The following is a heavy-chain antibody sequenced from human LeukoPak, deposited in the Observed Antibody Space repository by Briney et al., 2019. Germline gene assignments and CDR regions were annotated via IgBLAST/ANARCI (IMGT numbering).Heavy chain of an antibody. CDR3: ARHEISSSGGIE. D-gene: IGHD2-15*01. Sequence: SETLSLTCSVSGGSISSSDNFWGWIRQPPGKGLEWIGTIYYSGSTYYNPSLKSRVTISVDTSNNHFSLKLSSVTAADTAVYYCARHEISSSGGIEWGQGTLVTVSS. CDR1: GGSISSSDNF. J-gene: IGHJ4*02. CDR2: IYYSGST. V-gene: IGHV4-39*07.